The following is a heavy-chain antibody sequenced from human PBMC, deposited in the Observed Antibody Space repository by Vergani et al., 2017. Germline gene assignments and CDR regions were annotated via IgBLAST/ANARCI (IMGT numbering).Heavy chain of an antibody. J-gene: IGHJ3*02. CDR3: TTDNQQSSLGHCSVTNCYGGVFDI. Sequence: DVHLAESGGGFFQPGGSLRLSCSASGISFNSYWMHWVRQVPGKGLLWVSRIKSDGSITAYADSVKGRFTISRDNAQNTLYLQMNSLKTEDTAVYYCTTDNQQSSLGHCSVTNCYGGVFDIWGQGTVVTVSS. CDR1: GISFNSYW. V-gene: IGHV3-74*03. D-gene: IGHD2-15*01. CDR2: IKSDGSIT.